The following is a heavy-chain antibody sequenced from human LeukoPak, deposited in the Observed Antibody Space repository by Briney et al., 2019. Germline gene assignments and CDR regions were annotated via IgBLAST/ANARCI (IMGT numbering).Heavy chain of an antibody. CDR3: TTDRTMKGY. CDR2: IRSKNDGGTI. Sequence: PGGSLRLSCAASGFTFSNAWMAWVRQAPGKGLEWVGRIRSKNDGGTIGYAAPVKDRFTISRDDSKNTLYLQMNSLEIEHTAVCFCTTDRTMKGYWGQGTLVTVSS. J-gene: IGHJ4*02. V-gene: IGHV3-15*01. D-gene: IGHD3-22*01. CDR1: GFTFSNAW.